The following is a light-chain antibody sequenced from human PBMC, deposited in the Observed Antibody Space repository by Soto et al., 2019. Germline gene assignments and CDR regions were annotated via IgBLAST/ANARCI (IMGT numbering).Light chain of an antibody. CDR3: QQYGSSPLTASGGVWT. J-gene: IGKJ1*01. CDR1: PSVSSSY. Sequence: EIVLTQSPGTLSLSPGARAPLSCRARPSVSSSYLAWYQQNPGQAPRLLIYGASSRATGIPDRFSGSGSGTDFTLTISRLEPEDFAVYYCQQYGSSPLTASGGVWTFGQGTKVDIK. V-gene: IGKV3-20*01. CDR2: GAS.